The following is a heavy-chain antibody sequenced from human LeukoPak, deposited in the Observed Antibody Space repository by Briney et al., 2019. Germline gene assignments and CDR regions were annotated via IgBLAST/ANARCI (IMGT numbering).Heavy chain of an antibody. CDR3: AKVAYDSSGYGLHSFDY. V-gene: IGHV3-43*02. D-gene: IGHD3-22*01. CDR1: GFTFDGYA. J-gene: IGHJ4*02. CDR2: ITGDGHTT. Sequence: GGTLRLSCAASGFTFDGYAIHWVRQAPGRGLEWVPLITGDGHTTYYADSVKGRFTVSRDNSKDSLYLQMNSLRSEDTALYYCAKVAYDSSGYGLHSFDYWGQGTLVTVSS.